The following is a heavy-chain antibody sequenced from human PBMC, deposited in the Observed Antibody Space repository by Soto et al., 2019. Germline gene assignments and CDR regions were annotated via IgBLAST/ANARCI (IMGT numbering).Heavy chain of an antibody. V-gene: IGHV3-30-3*01. CDR1: GFTFSSYA. CDR3: ARDGYSSSSPFDY. CDR2: ISYDGSNK. Sequence: PGGSLRLSCAASGFTFSSYAMHWVRQAPGKGLEWVAVISYDGSNKYYADSVKGRFTISRDNSKNTLYLQMNSLRAEDTAVYYCARDGYSSSSPFDYWGQGTLVTVSS. D-gene: IGHD6-6*01. J-gene: IGHJ4*02.